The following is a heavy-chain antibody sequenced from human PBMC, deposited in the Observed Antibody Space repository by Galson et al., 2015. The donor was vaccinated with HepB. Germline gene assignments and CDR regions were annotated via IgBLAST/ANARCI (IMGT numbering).Heavy chain of an antibody. CDR1: GFSLSNYGEG. CDR3: AHSPSEGSGSYRFDY. D-gene: IGHD3-10*01. CDR2: IYWDVDK. V-gene: IGHV2-5*02. Sequence: PALVKPTQTLTLTCTFSGFSLSNYGEGVGWIRQPPGKALEWLALIYWDVDKRYSPSLKSKSTITKDTSRNQVVLTMTNVDPLDTATYYCAHSPSEGSGSYRFDYWGQGTQVTVPS. J-gene: IGHJ4*02.